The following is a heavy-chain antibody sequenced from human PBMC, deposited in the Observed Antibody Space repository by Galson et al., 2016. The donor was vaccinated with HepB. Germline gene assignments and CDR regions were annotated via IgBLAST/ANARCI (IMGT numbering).Heavy chain of an antibody. CDR2: INSDGSST. Sequence: SLRLSCAASGFTFSNYWMHWVRQAPGKGLVWVSRINSDGSSTSYADSVKGRFTISRDSAKNTLYLQMNSLRAEDTAVYYCARDRYCGGGSCYPWEAYYYYGMDVWGQGTTVTVSS. V-gene: IGHV3-74*01. D-gene: IGHD2-15*01. J-gene: IGHJ6*02. CDR3: ARDRYCGGGSCYPWEAYYYYGMDV. CDR1: GFTFSNYW.